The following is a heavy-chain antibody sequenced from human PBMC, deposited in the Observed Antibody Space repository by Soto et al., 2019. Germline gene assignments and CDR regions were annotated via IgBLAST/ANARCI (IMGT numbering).Heavy chain of an antibody. J-gene: IGHJ4*02. D-gene: IGHD6-13*01. CDR1: GFTFSSCA. Sequence: GGSLRLSCAGSGFTFSSCAVSWVRRAPGKGLEWVSVISGSGASTFYADSVKGRFTISRDNFKNTLYLQMNSLTAEDTAVYYCAKGTVGSTLQPYYFDYWGQGTLVTVSS. CDR2: ISGSGAST. V-gene: IGHV3-23*01. CDR3: AKGTVGSTLQPYYFDY.